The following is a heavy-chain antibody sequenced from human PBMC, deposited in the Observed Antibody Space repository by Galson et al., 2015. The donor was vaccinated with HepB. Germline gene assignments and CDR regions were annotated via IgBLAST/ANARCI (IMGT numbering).Heavy chain of an antibody. Sequence: SLRLSCAASGFTFSTYGMHWVRQAPGKGLEWVALISYDGTNKYYADSVKGRFTISRDNSKNTLYLQINSLRAEDTAVYYCAKMGTYYDNSGYYDYWGQGTLVTVSS. J-gene: IGHJ4*02. V-gene: IGHV3-30*18. CDR2: ISYDGTNK. CDR1: GFTFSTYG. D-gene: IGHD3-22*01. CDR3: AKMGTYYDNSGYYDY.